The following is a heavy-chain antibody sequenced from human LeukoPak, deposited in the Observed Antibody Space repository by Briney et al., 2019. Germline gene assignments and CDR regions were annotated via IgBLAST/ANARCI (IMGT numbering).Heavy chain of an antibody. D-gene: IGHD2-15*01. Sequence: ASVKVSCKASGYTFTSSGISWVRQAPGQGLEWMGWISAYNGNTNYAQKLQGRVTMTTDTSTSTAYMELRSLRSDDTAAYYCARDPLYCSGGSCYDYWGQGTLVTVSS. CDR2: ISAYNGNT. CDR3: ARDPLYCSGGSCYDY. CDR1: GYTFTSSG. J-gene: IGHJ4*02. V-gene: IGHV1-18*01.